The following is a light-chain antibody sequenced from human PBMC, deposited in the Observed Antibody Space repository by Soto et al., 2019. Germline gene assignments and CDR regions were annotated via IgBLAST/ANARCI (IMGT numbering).Light chain of an antibody. Sequence: QSALTQPASVSGSPGQSITISCTGTSGDVGSHNLVSWNQQHPGKAPKLMIYDVSKRPSGVSNRFSGSKSGNTASLTISGLQAEDEADYYCCSYADNSAVVFGGGTKLTVL. CDR3: CSYADNSAVV. CDR1: SGDVGSHNL. V-gene: IGLV2-23*02. CDR2: DVS. J-gene: IGLJ2*01.